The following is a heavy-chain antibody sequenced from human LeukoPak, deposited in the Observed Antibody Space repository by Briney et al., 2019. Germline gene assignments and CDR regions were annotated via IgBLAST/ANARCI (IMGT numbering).Heavy chain of an antibody. CDR1: GGSFTPYY. D-gene: IGHD3-10*01. CDR3: ARDFSYYYGSGSFVTTYWYFDL. Sequence: PSETLSLTCTVSGGSFTPYYWSWIRQPPGKGLEWIGYIYYSGSTDYNPSLKSRVTISVDTSKNQFSLKLSSVTAADTAVYYCARDFSYYYGSGSFVTTYWYFDLWGRGTLVTVSS. V-gene: IGHV4-59*01. CDR2: IYYSGST. J-gene: IGHJ2*01.